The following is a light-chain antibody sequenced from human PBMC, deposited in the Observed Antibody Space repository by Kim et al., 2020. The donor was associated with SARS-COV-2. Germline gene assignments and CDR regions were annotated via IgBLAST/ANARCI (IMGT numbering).Light chain of an antibody. CDR3: SSYTSSSTRV. J-gene: IGLJ3*02. V-gene: IGLV2-14*03. CDR2: DVS. Sequence: TLSSTGTSSDIGGYNDVSWYQQHPGKAPKLMIYDVSNRPSGVSNRFSGSKSGNTASLTISGLQAEDEADYYCSSYTSSSTRVFGGGTQLTVL. CDR1: SSDIGGYND.